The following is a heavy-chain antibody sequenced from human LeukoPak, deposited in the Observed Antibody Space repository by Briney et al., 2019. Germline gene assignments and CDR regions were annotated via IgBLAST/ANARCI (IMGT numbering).Heavy chain of an antibody. J-gene: IGHJ4*01. Sequence: PGGSLRLSCAASGFSFSSYALASVPETPGKGGEWVSAVTGRGVGTHYADSVKGRFTISRDNSKNTIYLQMNSLRAEDTAMYFCGSAPNGDYVGALGYWGRGTLVTVSS. CDR1: GFSFSSYA. V-gene: IGHV3-23*01. D-gene: IGHD2-8*01. CDR3: GSAPNGDYVGALGY. CDR2: VTGRGVGT.